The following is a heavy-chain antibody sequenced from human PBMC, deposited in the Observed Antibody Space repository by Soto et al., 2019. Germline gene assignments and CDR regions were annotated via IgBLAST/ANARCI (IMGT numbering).Heavy chain of an antibody. CDR2: ISSGSSYI. CDR1: GFTFSSYT. CDR3: AIVEREDRVLMVCAPYGMDV. Sequence: GGSLRLSCAASGFTFSSYTMKWVRQAPGKGLEWVSSISSGSSYIYYADSVKGRFTISRDNAKKSLYLQMNSLRAEDTAVYYCAIVEREDRVLMVCAPYGMDVWGQVPMGTVSS. J-gene: IGHJ6*02. D-gene: IGHD2-8*01. V-gene: IGHV3-21*01.